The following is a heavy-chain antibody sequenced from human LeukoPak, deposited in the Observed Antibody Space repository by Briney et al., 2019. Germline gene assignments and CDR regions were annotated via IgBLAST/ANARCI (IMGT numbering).Heavy chain of an antibody. CDR2: IYYSGST. CDR1: GGSISSYY. J-gene: IGHJ4*02. V-gene: IGHV4-59*01. D-gene: IGHD3-16*01. Sequence: SETLSLXCTVSGGSISSYYWSWIRQPPGKELEWIGYIYYSGSTNYNPSLKSRVTISVDTSKNQFSLKLSSVTAADTAVSYCASYGPGPDYWGQGTLVTVSS. CDR3: ASYGPGPDY.